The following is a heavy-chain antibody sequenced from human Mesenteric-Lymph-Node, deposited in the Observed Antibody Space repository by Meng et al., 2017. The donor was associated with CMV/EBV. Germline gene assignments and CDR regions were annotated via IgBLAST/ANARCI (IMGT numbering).Heavy chain of an antibody. Sequence: MHWVRQAPGQGLEWMGWINPNRGDTNYSQKFQGRVTLTRETSISTAYMELNSLTSDDTAVYYCARDGSLGYCSSASCYVGQRNWFDPWGQGTLVTVSS. J-gene: IGHJ5*02. CDR2: INPNRGDT. V-gene: IGHV1-2*02. D-gene: IGHD2-2*01. CDR3: ARDGSLGYCSSASCYVGQRNWFDP.